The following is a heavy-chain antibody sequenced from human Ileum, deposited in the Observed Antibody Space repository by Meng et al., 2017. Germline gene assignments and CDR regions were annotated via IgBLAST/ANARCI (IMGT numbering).Heavy chain of an antibody. CDR2: IYPGDSDT. CDR3: AKRGSGYGFDY. Sequence: GGSLRLSCKASGYSFTNYWIAWVRQMPGKGLEWMGLIYPGDSDTTYSPSFQDQVTISADRSITTAYLQWSSLKTSDTAMYYCAKRGSGYGFDYWGQGTLVTVSS. V-gene: IGHV5-51*01. D-gene: IGHD5-12*01. J-gene: IGHJ4*02. CDR1: GYSFTNYW.